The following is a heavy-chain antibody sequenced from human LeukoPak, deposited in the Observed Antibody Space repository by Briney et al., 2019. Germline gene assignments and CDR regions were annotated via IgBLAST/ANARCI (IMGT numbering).Heavy chain of an antibody. CDR2: IYPGDSDT. CDR3: ARLGAIVVVPDAMPDWYCDL. CDR1: GYIFTNYS. Sequence: GESLKISCKGSGYIFTNYSIGWVRQMPGKGLEWMGMIYPGDSDTIYSPSFQGQVTISADKSITTAHLQWSSLKPSDTAMHYCARLGAIVVVPDAMPDWYCDLWGRGTLVTVSS. V-gene: IGHV5-51*01. D-gene: IGHD2-2*01. J-gene: IGHJ2*01.